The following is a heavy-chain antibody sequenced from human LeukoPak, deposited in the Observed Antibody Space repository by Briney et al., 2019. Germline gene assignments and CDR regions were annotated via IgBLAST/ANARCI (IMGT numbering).Heavy chain of an antibody. CDR3: ASGVYSSGWYLDY. CDR2: IWHDGSHK. CDR1: AFPFSSYG. Sequence: PGRSLRLSCAASAFPFSSYGVHWVRQAPGKGLEWVAVIWHDGSHKYYADSVKGRFTISRDNSKNTLYLQMNSLRAEDTAIYYCASGVYSSGWYLDYWGQGTLVTVSS. J-gene: IGHJ4*02. D-gene: IGHD6-19*01. V-gene: IGHV3-33*01.